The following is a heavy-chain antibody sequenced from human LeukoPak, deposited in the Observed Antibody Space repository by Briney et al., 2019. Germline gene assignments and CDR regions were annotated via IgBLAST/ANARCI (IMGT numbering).Heavy chain of an antibody. CDR2: ISGSGGST. J-gene: IGHJ5*02. D-gene: IGHD3-10*01. CDR1: GFTFSSYA. Sequence: GGSLRLSCAASGFTFSSYAMSWIRQAPGKGLEWVSAISGSGGSTYYADSVKGRFTISRDNSKNTLYLQMNSLRAEDTAVYYCAKALWFYYGSGSGGWFDPWGQGTLVTVSS. CDR3: AKALWFYYGSGSGGWFDP. V-gene: IGHV3-23*01.